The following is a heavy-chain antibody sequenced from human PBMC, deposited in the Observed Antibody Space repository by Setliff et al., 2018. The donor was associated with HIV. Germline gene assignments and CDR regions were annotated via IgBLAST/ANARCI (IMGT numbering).Heavy chain of an antibody. CDR2: MNTDGSST. D-gene: IGHD3-9*01. CDR1: GFTFSSYW. CDR3: VKERTGYYGDY. J-gene: IGHJ4*02. V-gene: IGHV3-74*01. Sequence: GSLRLSCAASGFTFSSYWMHWVRQAPGKGLVWVFGMNTDGSSTRYADSVKGRFTISRDDSENMLYLQMNSLRAEDTSVYYCVKERTGYYGDYWGQGTLVTVSS.